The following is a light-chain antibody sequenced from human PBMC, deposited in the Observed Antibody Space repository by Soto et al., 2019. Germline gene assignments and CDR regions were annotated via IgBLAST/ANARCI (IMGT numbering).Light chain of an antibody. Sequence: EIVLTQSPATLSLFPGERATLSCRASQSVGSSLAWYQQKPGQAPRLLLYDASNRATGIPARFSGSGSGTDFTLTSSSLEPEDFAVYYWQQRSNWITFGQGTRLEIE. CDR2: DAS. CDR3: QQRSNWIT. J-gene: IGKJ5*01. CDR1: QSVGSS. V-gene: IGKV3-11*01.